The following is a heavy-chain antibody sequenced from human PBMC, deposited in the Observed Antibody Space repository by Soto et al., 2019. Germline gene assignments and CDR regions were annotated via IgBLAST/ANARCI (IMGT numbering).Heavy chain of an antibody. CDR1: GFTFSSYA. V-gene: IGHV3-23*01. J-gene: IGHJ5*02. Sequence: PGGSLRLSCAASGFTFSSYAMSWVRQAPGKGLEWVSAISGSGGSTYYADSVKGRFTISRDNSKNTLYLQMNSLRAEDTAVYYCAKGEVLRFLEWLKTSPFDPWGQGTLVTVSS. CDR2: ISGSGGST. D-gene: IGHD3-3*01. CDR3: AKGEVLRFLEWLKTSPFDP.